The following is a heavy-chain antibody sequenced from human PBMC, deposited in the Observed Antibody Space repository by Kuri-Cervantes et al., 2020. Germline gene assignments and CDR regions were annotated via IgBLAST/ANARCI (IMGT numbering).Heavy chain of an antibody. D-gene: IGHD3-16*01. J-gene: IGHJ4*02. CDR3: ASPARGNYFEY. CDR1: GFTFSSYG. CDR2: IWYDGSNK. Sequence: GESLKISCAASGFTFSSYGMHWVRQAPGKGLEWVAVIWYDGSNKYYADSVKGRFTISRDNSKNTLYLLMNGLRAEDTAVHYCASPARGNYFEYWGQGTLVTVSS. V-gene: IGHV3-30*02.